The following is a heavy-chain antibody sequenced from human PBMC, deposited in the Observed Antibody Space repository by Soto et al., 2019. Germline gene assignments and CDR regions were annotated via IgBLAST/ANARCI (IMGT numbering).Heavy chain of an antibody. CDR3: ARDIGDSSGYYYFDY. V-gene: IGHV3-30-3*01. D-gene: IGHD3-22*01. Sequence: SLRLSCAASGFTFSSYAMHWVRQAPGKGLEWVAVISYDGSNKYYADSVKGRFTISRDNSKNTLYLQMNSLRAEDTAVYYCARDIGDSSGYYYFDYWGQGTLVTVSS. CDR2: ISYDGSNK. CDR1: GFTFSSYA. J-gene: IGHJ4*02.